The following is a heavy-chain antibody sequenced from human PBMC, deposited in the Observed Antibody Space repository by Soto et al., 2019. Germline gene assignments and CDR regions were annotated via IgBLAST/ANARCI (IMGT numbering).Heavy chain of an antibody. J-gene: IGHJ4*02. Sequence: QVQLQESGPGLVKPSQTLSLTCTVSGGSISSGGYYWSWIRQHPGKGLEWIGYIYYSGSTYYNPSLKSRVTISVDTSKNQFSLKLSSVTAADTAVYYCARSGPSITIFGVVKEADYWGQGTLVTVSS. CDR2: IYYSGST. V-gene: IGHV4-31*03. D-gene: IGHD3-3*01. CDR1: GGSISSGGYY. CDR3: ARSGPSITIFGVVKEADY.